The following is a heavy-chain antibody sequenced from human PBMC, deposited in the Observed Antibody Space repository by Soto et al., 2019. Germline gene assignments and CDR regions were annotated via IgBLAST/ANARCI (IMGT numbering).Heavy chain of an antibody. CDR1: GFTFSSYA. CDR3: AKGRSYYYYYGVDV. Sequence: GGSLRLSCAASGFTFSSYAMSWVRQAPGKGLEWVSAISGSGVSTYYADSVKGRFTISRDNSKSTLYLQMNSLRAEDTALYYCAKGRSYYYYYGVDVWGQGTTVTVSS. V-gene: IGHV3-23*01. J-gene: IGHJ6*02. CDR2: ISGSGVST.